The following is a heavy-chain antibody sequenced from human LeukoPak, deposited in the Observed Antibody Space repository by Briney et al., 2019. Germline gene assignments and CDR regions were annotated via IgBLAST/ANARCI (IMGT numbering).Heavy chain of an antibody. D-gene: IGHD2-2*01. J-gene: IGHJ5*02. CDR1: GGSISSYY. V-gene: IGHV4-59*01. CDR3: ARSSTKMNWFDP. CDR2: IYYSGST. Sequence: SETLSLTCTVSGGSISSYYWSWIRQPPGKGLEWIGYIYYSGSTNYNTSLKSRVTISVDTSKNQFSLKLSSVTAADTAVYYCARSSTKMNWFDPWGQGTLVTVSS.